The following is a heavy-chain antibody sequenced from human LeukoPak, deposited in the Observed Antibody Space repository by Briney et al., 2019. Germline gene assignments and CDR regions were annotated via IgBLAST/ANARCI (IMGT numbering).Heavy chain of an antibody. J-gene: IGHJ4*02. V-gene: IGHV3-23*01. CDR2: IIGSGDTT. CDR3: AKDDAWLQYNY. Sequence: GGSLRLSCAASGFTFSSHGMNWVRQAPGKGLEWVSGIIGSGDTTYYADSVKGRFTISRDNSKNTLYLQMNSLRVEDTAVLYCAKDDAWLQYNYWGQGTLVTVSS. CDR1: GFTFSSHG. D-gene: IGHD5-24*01.